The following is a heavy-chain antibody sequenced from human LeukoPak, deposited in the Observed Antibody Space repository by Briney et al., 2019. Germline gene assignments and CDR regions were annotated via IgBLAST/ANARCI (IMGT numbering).Heavy chain of an antibody. D-gene: IGHD5-24*01. V-gene: IGHV1-69*13. CDR2: IIPIFGTA. CDR3: ARARDGYSPFDY. CDR1: GGTFSSYA. Sequence: ASVKVSCKASGGTFSSYAISWVRQAPGQGLEWMGGIIPIFGTANYAQKFQGRVTITADESTSTAYMELSSLRSEDTAVYYCARARDGYSPFDYWGQGTLVTVSS. J-gene: IGHJ4*02.